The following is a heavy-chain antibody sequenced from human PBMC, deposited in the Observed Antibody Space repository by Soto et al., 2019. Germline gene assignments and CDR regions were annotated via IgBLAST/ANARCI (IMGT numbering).Heavy chain of an antibody. V-gene: IGHV3-9*01. CDR1: GFTFDDYA. CDR2: INWNSGSI. CDR3: VKDESINWYSGHFRH. Sequence: SLRLSCAASGFTFDDYAMHWVRQVPGKGLEWVSGINWNSGSIGYAAAVKGRFAISRDNAKNSLHLQMNSLRAEDTAFYYCVKDESINWYSGHFRHWGQGTLVTVSS. D-gene: IGHD6-13*01. J-gene: IGHJ1*01.